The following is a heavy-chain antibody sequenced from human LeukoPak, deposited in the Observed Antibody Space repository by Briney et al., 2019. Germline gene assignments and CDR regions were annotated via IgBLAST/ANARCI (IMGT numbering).Heavy chain of an antibody. Sequence: PGGAPRPPFAASGFIFRYFCMHWVRPAPGEGVGGGAVISIYGSNKYYADSVKGRFTISSDNSKNTLYLQMNSLRAEDTAVYYCAKVIFACSSASCSNYYYYGVDVWGQGTTVTVSS. J-gene: IGHJ6*02. D-gene: IGHD2-2*01. V-gene: IGHV3-30*18. CDR3: AKVIFACSSASCSNYYYYGVDV. CDR1: GFIFRYFC. CDR2: ISIYGSNK.